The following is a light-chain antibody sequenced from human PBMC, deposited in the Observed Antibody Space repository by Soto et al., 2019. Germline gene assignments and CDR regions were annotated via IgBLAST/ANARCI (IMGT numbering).Light chain of an antibody. J-gene: IGKJ4*01. CDR3: QQYGSLPRT. V-gene: IGKV3-20*01. Sequence: DIVLTQSPGTLSLSPGERATLSCRASQSVSSNYLAWYQQKPGQAPRLLIHGASTRATGVPDRFSGSGSGTDFTLTISRLEPEDFAVYYCQQYGSLPRTFGEGTKVEIK. CDR2: GAS. CDR1: QSVSSNY.